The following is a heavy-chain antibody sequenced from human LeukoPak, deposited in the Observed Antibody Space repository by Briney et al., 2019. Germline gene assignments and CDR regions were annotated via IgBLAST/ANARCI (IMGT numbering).Heavy chain of an antibody. J-gene: IGHJ6*02. CDR1: GFTFDDYA. Sequence: LAGRSLRLSCAASGFTFDDYAMHWVRHAPGKGLEWVSGISWNSGSIGYADSVKGRFTISRDNAKNSLYLQMNSLRAEDTALYYCAKEGYDSSGYYFYYYYGMDVWGQGTTVTVSS. CDR3: AKEGYDSSGYYFYYYYGMDV. D-gene: IGHD3-22*01. CDR2: ISWNSGSI. V-gene: IGHV3-9*01.